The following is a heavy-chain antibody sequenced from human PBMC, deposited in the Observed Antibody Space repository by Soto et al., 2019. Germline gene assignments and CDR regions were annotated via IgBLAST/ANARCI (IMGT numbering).Heavy chain of an antibody. D-gene: IGHD1-1*01. CDR1: GFTFSSYG. CDR2: IWYDGSNK. V-gene: IGHV3-33*01. J-gene: IGHJ5*02. CDR3: VRDLGDMATTGLGGWFDP. Sequence: QVQVVESGGGVVQPGRSLRLSCAASGFTFSSYGMHWVRQAPGKGLEWVAVIWYDGSNKYYADSVKGRFTVSRDNSKNIVYLQMNSLRAEDTAVYYCVRDLGDMATTGLGGWFDPWGQGTLVTVSS.